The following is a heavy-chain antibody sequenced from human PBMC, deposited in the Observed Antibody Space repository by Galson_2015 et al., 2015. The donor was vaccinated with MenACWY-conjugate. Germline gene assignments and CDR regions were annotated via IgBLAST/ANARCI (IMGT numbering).Heavy chain of an antibody. CDR3: ARSLGTATPTLLGY. D-gene: IGHD4-23*01. Sequence: ETLSLTCTVSGGSISSYYWSWIRQPPGKGLEWIGYIYYSGSTNYNPSLKSRVTISVDTSKNQFSLKLSSVTAADTAVYYCARSLGTATPTLLGYWGQGTLVTVSS. CDR1: GGSISSYY. V-gene: IGHV4-59*01. J-gene: IGHJ4*02. CDR2: IYYSGST.